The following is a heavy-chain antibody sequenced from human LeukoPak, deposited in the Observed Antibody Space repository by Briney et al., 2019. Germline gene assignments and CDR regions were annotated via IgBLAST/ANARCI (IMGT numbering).Heavy chain of an antibody. CDR3: AKVGYYSGSRSYARGYFDS. Sequence: PGGSLRLSCAASGFTFSSYAMSWVRQAPGKGLEWVSAISGSGGNTYYTDSVKGRFTISRDNSKNTLYLQMNSLRAEDTAVYYCAKVGYYSGSRSYARGYFDSWGLGTLVTVSS. D-gene: IGHD3-10*01. V-gene: IGHV3-23*01. CDR2: ISGSGGNT. CDR1: GFTFSSYA. J-gene: IGHJ4*02.